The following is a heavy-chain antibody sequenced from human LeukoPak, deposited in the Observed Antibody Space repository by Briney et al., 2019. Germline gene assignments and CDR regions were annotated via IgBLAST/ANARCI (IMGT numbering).Heavy chain of an antibody. D-gene: IGHD6-19*01. CDR2: ISNDGNTK. CDR3: ARGGETASSSGRSMIDY. J-gene: IGHJ4*02. Sequence: PRGSLRLSCAASGFTFNTHTMRWVRQAPGKGLEWGAVISNDGNTKIYADSVKGRFTISRDNSKNTLYLQMTSLIAEDTAVFYCARGGETASSSGRSMIDYWGQGTLVTVSS. CDR1: GFTFNTHT. V-gene: IGHV3-30-3*01.